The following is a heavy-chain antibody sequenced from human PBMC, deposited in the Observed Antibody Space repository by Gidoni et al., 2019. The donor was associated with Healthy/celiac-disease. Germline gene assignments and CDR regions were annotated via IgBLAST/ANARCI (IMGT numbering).Heavy chain of an antibody. D-gene: IGHD2-15*01. Sequence: EVQLVETGGGLIQPGGSLRLSCAASGFTVRRNYMSWVCQAQGKGLEWVSGMYSGGSTYYADSVKGRFTISRDNSKYTLYLQMNSLRAEETAVYYCARGGGLNRVVGRRGYFDYWGQGTLVTVSS. J-gene: IGHJ4*02. CDR2: MYSGGST. CDR3: ARGGGLNRVVGRRGYFDY. V-gene: IGHV3-53*02. CDR1: GFTVRRNY.